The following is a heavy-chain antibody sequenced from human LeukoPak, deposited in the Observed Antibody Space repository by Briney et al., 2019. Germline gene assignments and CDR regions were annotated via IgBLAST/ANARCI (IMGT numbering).Heavy chain of an antibody. CDR3: ARRDISSGWSFDY. CDR1: GGSISNYH. D-gene: IGHD6-19*01. CDR2: IHTSGST. J-gene: IGHJ4*02. V-gene: IGHV4-4*07. Sequence: KSSETLSLTCTVSGGSISNYHWSWIRQPAGKGLEWIGQIHTSGSTNYNPPLKGRVTMSIDTTEDQASLTIRSVTAADTAFYYCARRDISSGWSFDYWGQGTLVTVSS.